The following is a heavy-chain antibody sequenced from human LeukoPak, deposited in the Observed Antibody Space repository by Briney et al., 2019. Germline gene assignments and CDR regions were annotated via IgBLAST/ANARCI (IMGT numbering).Heavy chain of an antibody. CDR1: GFTFSSYS. V-gene: IGHV3-30*02. J-gene: IGHJ4*02. CDR2: IRYDGSNK. Sequence: HPGGSLRLSCAASGFTFSSYSMNWVRQAPGKGLEWVAFIRYDGSNKYYADSVKGRFTISRDNSKNTLYLQMNSLRAEDTAVYYCAKDSIRRGSSGWYSFDYWGQGTLVTVSS. D-gene: IGHD6-19*01. CDR3: AKDSIRRGSSGWYSFDY.